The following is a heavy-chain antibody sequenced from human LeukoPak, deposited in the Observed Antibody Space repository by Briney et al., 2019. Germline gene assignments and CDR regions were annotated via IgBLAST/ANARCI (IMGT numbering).Heavy chain of an antibody. D-gene: IGHD5-18*01. CDR1: GDSVSSNSPA. Sequence: SQTLSLTCVISGDSVSSNSPAWNWIRQYPSRGLEWLGRTYYRSKWYNDYAVSVKSRISINPDTSKNQFSLQLNSVTPEDTAVYYCARGGYSYGIHFDYWGQGTLVTVSS. CDR3: ARGGYSYGIHFDY. J-gene: IGHJ4*02. V-gene: IGHV6-1*01. CDR2: TYYRSKWYN.